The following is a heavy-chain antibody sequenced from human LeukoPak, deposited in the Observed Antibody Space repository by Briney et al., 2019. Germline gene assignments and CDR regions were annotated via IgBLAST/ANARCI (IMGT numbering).Heavy chain of an antibody. CDR1: GFIFSDYS. J-gene: IGHJ4*02. D-gene: IGHD1-26*01. Sequence: GGSPRLSCAASGFIFSDYSMNWVRQAPGEGLEWVSFISSSSSTVYYADSVKGRFTISRDYANNSLFLQMNGLTAEDTAVYYCARGEDAIVGVPGPNYWGQGTMVSVSS. CDR3: ARGEDAIVGVPGPNY. V-gene: IGHV3-48*01. CDR2: ISSSSSTV.